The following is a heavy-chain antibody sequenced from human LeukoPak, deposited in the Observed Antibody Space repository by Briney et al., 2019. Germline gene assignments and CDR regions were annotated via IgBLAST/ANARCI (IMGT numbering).Heavy chain of an antibody. Sequence: ASGKVSCKVSGYTLTELPIHWERQAPGKGLEWMGGFDPDDGETDYAQMFQGRVTMTEDTSSDTASMELSSLRSEDTAVYYCATGTSGSYYVGIVRPIDYWGQGTLVTVSS. CDR3: ATGTSGSYYVGIVRPIDY. CDR2: FDPDDGET. J-gene: IGHJ4*02. V-gene: IGHV1-24*01. CDR1: GYTLTELP. D-gene: IGHD1-26*01.